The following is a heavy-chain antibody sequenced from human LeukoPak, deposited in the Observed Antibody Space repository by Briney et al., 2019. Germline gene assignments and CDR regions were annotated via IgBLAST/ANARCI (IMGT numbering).Heavy chain of an antibody. CDR3: ASNRWLPN. J-gene: IGHJ4*02. Sequence: GGSLRLSCAVSGLTFNIYWMSWVRQAPGRGLEWVANINHDGSEKNYVASVKGRFTISRDNAKNSLYLQMNSLRAEDTAVYYCASNRWLPNWGQGTLVTVSS. V-gene: IGHV3-7*01. CDR1: GLTFNIYW. CDR2: INHDGSEK. D-gene: IGHD6-19*01.